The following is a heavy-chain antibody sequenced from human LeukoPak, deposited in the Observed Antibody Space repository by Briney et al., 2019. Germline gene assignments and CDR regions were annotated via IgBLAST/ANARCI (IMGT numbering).Heavy chain of an antibody. V-gene: IGHV3-23*01. CDR3: AARPGEVAVPYDY. Sequence: PGGSLRLSCAASGFTFSTYAMTWVRQAPGKGLEWLSLISRGGDVTYYADSVKGRFTISRDSSKNTLYLQMHSLRAEDTAVYYCAARPGEVAVPYDYWGQGTLVTVSS. J-gene: IGHJ4*02. CDR2: ISRGGDVT. CDR1: GFTFSTYA. D-gene: IGHD2-15*01.